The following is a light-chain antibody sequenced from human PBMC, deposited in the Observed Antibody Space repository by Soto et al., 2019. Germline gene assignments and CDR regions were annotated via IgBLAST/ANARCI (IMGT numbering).Light chain of an antibody. J-gene: IGKJ1*01. Sequence: DIVMTQSPDSLAVSLGERATINCKSSQSVLYSSNNKNYLAWYQQKLGQPPKLLIYWASTRESGVPDRFSGSGSGTDFTLTISSLQAEDVAVYYCQQYYSIPWTFGQGTKVEIK. CDR2: WAS. CDR1: QSVLYSSNNKNY. CDR3: QQYYSIPWT. V-gene: IGKV4-1*01.